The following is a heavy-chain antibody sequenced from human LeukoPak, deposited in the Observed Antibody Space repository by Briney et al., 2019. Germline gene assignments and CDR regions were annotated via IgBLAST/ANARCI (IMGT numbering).Heavy chain of an antibody. J-gene: IGHJ4*02. CDR1: GFTFSSYA. Sequence: GGSLRLSCAASGFTFSSYAMSWVRQAPGKRLEWVSAISGSGGSTYYADSVKGRFTISRDNSKNTLYLQMNSLRAEDTAVFYCATFPYYFDSSGSYYFDFWGQGTLVTVSS. CDR2: ISGSGGST. D-gene: IGHD3-22*01. V-gene: IGHV3-23*01. CDR3: ATFPYYFDSSGSYYFDF.